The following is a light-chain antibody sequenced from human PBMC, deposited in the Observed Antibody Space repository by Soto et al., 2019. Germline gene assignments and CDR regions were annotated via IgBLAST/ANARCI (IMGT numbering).Light chain of an antibody. CDR3: QQRSGT. J-gene: IGKJ4*01. V-gene: IGKV3-11*01. CDR1: QSVSNS. Sequence: EIVLTQSPATLSLSPGERATLSCRASQSVSNSLAWYQQKPGQAPRLLIYDASNRATGIPARFSGSGSGTDFTLTISSLEPEDFAVYYCQQRSGTFGGGTKVEIK. CDR2: DAS.